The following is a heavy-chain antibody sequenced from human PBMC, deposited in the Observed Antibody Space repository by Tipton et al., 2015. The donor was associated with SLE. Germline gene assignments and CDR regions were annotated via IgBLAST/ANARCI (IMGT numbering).Heavy chain of an antibody. D-gene: IGHD2-21*01. CDR1: GGSISSYY. J-gene: IGHJ5*01. CDR2: IYYSGST. V-gene: IGHV4-59*01. Sequence: LRLSCTVSGGSISSYYWSWIRQPPGKGLEWIGYIYYSGSTNYNPSPKSRVTISVDTSKNQLSLKLSSVTAADAAVYYCASIAVCGGGGQFSYFLDPGGKGTWFPASP. CDR3: ASIAVCGGGGQFSYFLDP.